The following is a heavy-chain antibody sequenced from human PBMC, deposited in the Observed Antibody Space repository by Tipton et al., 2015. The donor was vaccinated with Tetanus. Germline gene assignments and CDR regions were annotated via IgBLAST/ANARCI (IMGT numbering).Heavy chain of an antibody. D-gene: IGHD3-3*01. CDR3: ARANYEFPNKGPFDS. Sequence: LRLSCTVSGGSIRSGDYQWNWIRQPPGKGLEWLAYISDSGRTNSNYSPKSRITISRDTSKNQFSLRLTSVTAADTAVYYCARANYEFPNKGPFDSWGQGTLVIVSS. CDR1: GGSIRSGDYQ. CDR2: ISDSGRT. V-gene: IGHV4-61*08. J-gene: IGHJ4*02.